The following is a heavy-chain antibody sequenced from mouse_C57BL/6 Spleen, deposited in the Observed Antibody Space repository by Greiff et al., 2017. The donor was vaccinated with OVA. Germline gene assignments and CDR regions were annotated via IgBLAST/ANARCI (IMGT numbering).Heavy chain of an antibody. V-gene: IGHV1-7*01. Sequence: QVQLQQSGAELAKPGASVKLSCKASGYTFTSYWMHWVKQRPGQGLEWIGYINPSSGYTKYNQKFKDKATLTADKTSRTAYMQLSSLTYEDSAVYYSARSTTVASDYWGQGTTLTVSS. J-gene: IGHJ2*01. D-gene: IGHD1-1*01. CDR3: ARSTTVASDY. CDR1: GYTFTSYW. CDR2: INPSSGYT.